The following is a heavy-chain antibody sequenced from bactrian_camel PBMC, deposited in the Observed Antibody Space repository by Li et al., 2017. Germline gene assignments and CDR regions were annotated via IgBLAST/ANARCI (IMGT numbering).Heavy chain of an antibody. V-gene: IGHV3S40*01. Sequence: VQLVESGGGSVQAGGSLRLSCAVYPYTYKRGCMGWYRQASGKEREGLAAIDRADGSTNYADSVKGRFTISQDNAKNTMYLEMNSLKPEDTAMYYCAARLSTGCSLSEPDFEYWGQGTQVTVS. CDR2: IDRADGST. CDR1: PYTYKRGC. CDR3: AARLSTGCSLSEPDFEY. J-gene: IGHJ6*01. D-gene: IGHD7*01.